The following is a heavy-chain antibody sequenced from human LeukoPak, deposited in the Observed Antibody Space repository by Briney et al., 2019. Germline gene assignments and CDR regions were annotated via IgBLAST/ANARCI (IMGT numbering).Heavy chain of an antibody. CDR3: AKDSVVVVIGPLGY. Sequence: GGSLRLSCATSGFTFSSYGMHWVRQAPGKGLEWVAFVRYDGSNKYYADSVKGRFTISRDNPKNTLYLQMNSLRVEDTAVYYCAKDSVVVVIGPLGYWGQGTLVTVSS. CDR2: VRYDGSNK. V-gene: IGHV3-30*02. CDR1: GFTFSSYG. D-gene: IGHD2-21*01. J-gene: IGHJ4*02.